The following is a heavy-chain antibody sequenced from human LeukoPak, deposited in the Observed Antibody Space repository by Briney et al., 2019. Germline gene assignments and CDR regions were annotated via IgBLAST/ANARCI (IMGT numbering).Heavy chain of an antibody. Sequence: GGSLRLSCAASGFTFSTYAMSWVRQAPGKGLECVSADRGSGTDTYYADSVKGRFTISRDNSKNTLYLQMNSLRAEDTAIYYCAKTSRGNSGYDSPFHYWGQGTLVTVSS. CDR3: AKTSRGNSGYDSPFHY. V-gene: IGHV3-23*01. CDR1: GFTFSTYA. CDR2: DRGSGTDT. D-gene: IGHD5-12*01. J-gene: IGHJ4*02.